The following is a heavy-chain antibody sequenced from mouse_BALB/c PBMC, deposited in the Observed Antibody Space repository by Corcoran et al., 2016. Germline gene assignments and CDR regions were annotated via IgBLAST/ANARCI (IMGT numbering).Heavy chain of an antibody. D-gene: IGHD2-2*01. CDR1: GYAFSSSW. CDR2: IYPGDGDT. J-gene: IGHJ4*01. CDR3: ARAWLRRRPPYYYAMDY. Sequence: QVQLQQSGPELVKPGASVKISCKASGYAFSSSWMNWVKQRPGQGLEWIGRIYPGDGDTNYNGKFKGKATLTADKSSSTAYMQLSSLTSVDSAVYFCARAWLRRRPPYYYAMDYWGQGTSVTVSS. V-gene: IGHV1-82*01.